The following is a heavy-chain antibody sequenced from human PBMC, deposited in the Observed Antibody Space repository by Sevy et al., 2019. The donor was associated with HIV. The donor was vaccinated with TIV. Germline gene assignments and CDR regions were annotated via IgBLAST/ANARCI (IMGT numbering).Heavy chain of an antibody. CDR3: AKDRAYYYDSSGFNDAFDI. J-gene: IGHJ3*02. Sequence: GGSLRLSCAASGFTFDDYAMHWVRQAPGKGLEWVSGISWNSGSVGYADSVKGRFTISRDNAKNSLYLQMNSLRADDTALYYCAKDRAYYYDSSGFNDAFDIWGQGTMVTVSS. V-gene: IGHV3-9*01. CDR2: ISWNSGSV. D-gene: IGHD3-22*01. CDR1: GFTFDDYA.